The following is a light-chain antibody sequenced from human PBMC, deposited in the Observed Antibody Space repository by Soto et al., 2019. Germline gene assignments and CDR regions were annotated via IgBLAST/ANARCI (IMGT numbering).Light chain of an antibody. J-gene: IGKJ1*01. CDR1: QSVSRN. CDR3: HQYNTWPS. V-gene: IGKV3-15*01. CDR2: GAS. Sequence: IVMTQSPATLSVSPGERATLSCRARQSVSRNVAWYQQKPGQAPRLLIYGASTRSTCIPARFSASGSGSESTLPISSLPSEDFGIYSCHQYNTWPSFGQGTKVDIK.